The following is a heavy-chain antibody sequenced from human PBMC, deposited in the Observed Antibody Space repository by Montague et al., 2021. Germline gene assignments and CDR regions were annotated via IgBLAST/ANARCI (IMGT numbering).Heavy chain of an antibody. V-gene: IGHV3-30-3*01. J-gene: IGHJ5*02. Sequence: SLRLSCAASGFTFSTFPMHWVRQAPGKGLEWVALISHDGSNKYYADSVRGRFTVSRDNSKNTLYLQTSSLRADDTAVYYCARWRVYYDSSCYVAWGRGTLVTVSS. CDR2: ISHDGSNK. D-gene: IGHD3-22*01. CDR3: ARWRVYYDSSCYVA. CDR1: GFTFSTFP.